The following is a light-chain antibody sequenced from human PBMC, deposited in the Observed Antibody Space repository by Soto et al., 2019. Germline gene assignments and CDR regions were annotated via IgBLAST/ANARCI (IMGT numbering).Light chain of an antibody. CDR3: QVWDTGSDHPI. Sequence: SYELTQPPSVSVAPGQTARITCGEDNVGSDSVHWYQQKPGQAPILVLSHNSDRPSGIPERFSGSNSGNTATLTISRVEAGDEADFYCQVWDTGSDHPIFGGGTKVTVL. J-gene: IGLJ2*01. CDR1: NVGSDS. V-gene: IGLV3-21*02. CDR2: HNS.